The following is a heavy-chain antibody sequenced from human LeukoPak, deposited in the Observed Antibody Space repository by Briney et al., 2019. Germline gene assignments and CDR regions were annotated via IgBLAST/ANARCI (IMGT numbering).Heavy chain of an antibody. J-gene: IGHJ3*02. CDR2: IHYSGST. CDR3: ASSHDGGTYYYDSSGYSADAFDI. Sequence: PSETLSLTCTVSGGSISSGGYYWSWIRQHPGKGLEWIGYIHYSGSTYYNPSLKSRVTISVDTSKNQFSLKLSSVTAADTAVYYCASSHDGGTYYYDSSGYSADAFDIWGQGTMVTVSS. CDR1: GGSISSGGYY. D-gene: IGHD3-22*01. V-gene: IGHV4-31*03.